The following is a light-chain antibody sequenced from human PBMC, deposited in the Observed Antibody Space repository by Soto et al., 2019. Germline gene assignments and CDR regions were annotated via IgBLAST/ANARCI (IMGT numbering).Light chain of an antibody. J-gene: IGKJ1*01. CDR3: QQLNNYPRK. Sequence: DIQLTQSPSFLSASVGDRVTITCRASQGINNYLAWYQQKPGKAPKLLIYTASTLQSGVPSRFSGSGSGTEFTLTISSLQPEDFATYYCQQLNNYPRKFGQGTKVEIK. V-gene: IGKV1-9*01. CDR2: TAS. CDR1: QGINNY.